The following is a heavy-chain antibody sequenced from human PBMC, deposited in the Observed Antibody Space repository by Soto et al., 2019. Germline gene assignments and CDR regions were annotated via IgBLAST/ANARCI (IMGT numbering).Heavy chain of an antibody. V-gene: IGHV4-61*01. CDR1: GGSIASRSYY. D-gene: IGHD1-26*01. CDR2: IHYSGNT. Sequence: PSETLSLTCSVSGGSIASRSYYWGWIRQPPGKGLEWIGWIHYSGNTLYNPSLKTRLTISVDPSRNQFSLKLSSVTAADTAIYFCARYSERHTELDYWGQGTLVTSPQ. J-gene: IGHJ4*02. CDR3: ARYSERHTELDY.